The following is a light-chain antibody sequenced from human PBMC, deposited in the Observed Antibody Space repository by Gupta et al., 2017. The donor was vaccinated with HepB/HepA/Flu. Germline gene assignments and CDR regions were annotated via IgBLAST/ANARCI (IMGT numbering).Light chain of an antibody. V-gene: IGLV10-54*01. CDR1: SNNVGNQG. CDR3: SAWGSSLSAWV. CDR2: RNN. J-gene: IGLJ3*02. Sequence: QAGLTQPPSVSKGLSQTATLTCPGNSNNVGNQGAAWLQQHQGHPPKLLSYRNNNRPSGISERLSASRSGNTASLTITGLQPEDEADYYCSAWGSSLSAWVFGGGTKLTVL.